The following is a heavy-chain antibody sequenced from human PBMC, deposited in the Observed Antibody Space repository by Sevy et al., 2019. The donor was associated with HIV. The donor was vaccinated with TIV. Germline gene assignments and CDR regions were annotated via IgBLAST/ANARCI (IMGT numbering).Heavy chain of an antibody. V-gene: IGHV3-30*04. J-gene: IGHJ5*02. CDR3: ARDAAEGPYSSSWYSNWLDP. CDR2: ISYDGINK. CDR1: GFIFSSYS. D-gene: IGHD6-13*01. Sequence: WGSLRLSCAASGFIFSSYSMYWVRQAPGKGLEWVAVISYDGINKFYADSVKGRFTISRDNNAKYTVYLQMNSLRVDDTVIYYCARDAAEGPYSSSWYSNWLDPCGQGTLVTVSS.